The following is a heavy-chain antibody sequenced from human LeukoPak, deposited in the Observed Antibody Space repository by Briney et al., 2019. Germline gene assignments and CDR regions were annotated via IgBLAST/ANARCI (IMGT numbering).Heavy chain of an antibody. CDR3: ARMTPDSPSFDY. V-gene: IGHV2-70*17. D-gene: IGHD2-15*01. CDR1: GFSLSTPEMC. CDR2: IDWDDDK. J-gene: IGHJ4*02. Sequence: SGPALVKPTQTLTLTCTFSGFSLSTPEMCVTWIRQPPGKALEWLARIDWDDDKFYSPSLRTRLTITKDTPKNQVVLRMTNMDPVDTGTYYCARMTPDSPSFDYWGQGALITVSS.